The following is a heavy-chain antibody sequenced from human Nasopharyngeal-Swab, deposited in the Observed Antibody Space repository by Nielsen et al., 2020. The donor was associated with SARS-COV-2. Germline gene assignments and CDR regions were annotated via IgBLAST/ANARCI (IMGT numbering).Heavy chain of an antibody. D-gene: IGHD3-3*01. J-gene: IGHJ6*02. V-gene: IGHV1-46*01. CDR3: ARGGLFGVAYYGMDV. Sequence: WVRQAPGQGLEWMGIINPSGGSTSYAQKFQGRVTMTRDTSTSTVCMELSSLRSEDTAVYYCARGGLFGVAYYGMDVWGQGTTVTVSS. CDR2: INPSGGST.